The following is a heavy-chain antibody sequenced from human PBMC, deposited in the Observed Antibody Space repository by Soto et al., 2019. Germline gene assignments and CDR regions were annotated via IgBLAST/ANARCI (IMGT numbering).Heavy chain of an antibody. CDR2: IEPSGGSR. CDR3: ARTTMTFYYFDF. D-gene: IGHD4-17*01. Sequence: ASVKVSCNASGYTFTSYYMHWVRQAPGQGLEWMGVIEPSGGSRSYTQKFQGRVTMTRDTSTSTVYMELSSLRSEDTAVYYCARTTMTFYYFDFWGQGTLVTVSS. CDR1: GYTFTSYY. V-gene: IGHV1-46*01. J-gene: IGHJ4*02.